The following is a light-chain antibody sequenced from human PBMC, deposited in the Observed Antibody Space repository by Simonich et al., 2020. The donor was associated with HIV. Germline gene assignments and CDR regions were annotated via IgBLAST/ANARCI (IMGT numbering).Light chain of an antibody. CDR3: SSYAGSNNWV. J-gene: IGLJ2*01. Sequence: QSALTQPAYVSGSPGQSITISCTGSSSDIGGYNLVSWYQQHPGKAPKVMIYEVTKRPAGVPDRFAGSKSDNTASLTVSGLQAEDEADYYCSSYAGSNNWVFGGGTKLTVL. CDR2: EVT. V-gene: IGLV2-8*01. CDR1: SSDIGGYNL.